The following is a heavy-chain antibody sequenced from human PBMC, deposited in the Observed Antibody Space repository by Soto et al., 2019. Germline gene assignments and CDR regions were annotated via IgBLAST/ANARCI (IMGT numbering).Heavy chain of an antibody. CDR3: ANVFGPTGYSYGGPGARGADY. J-gene: IGHJ4*02. V-gene: IGHV3-30*18. CDR2: IAYDGSNT. CDR1: GFTFSSYG. Sequence: QVQLVESGGGVVQPGRSLRLSCAASGFTFSSYGMHWVRQAPGKGLEWVAVIAYDGSNTYYADSVKGPFSISRNNSKNTLSLQMKRLRAEDTAVYYCANVFGPTGYSYGGPGARGADYWGEGTMITVSS. D-gene: IGHD5-18*01.